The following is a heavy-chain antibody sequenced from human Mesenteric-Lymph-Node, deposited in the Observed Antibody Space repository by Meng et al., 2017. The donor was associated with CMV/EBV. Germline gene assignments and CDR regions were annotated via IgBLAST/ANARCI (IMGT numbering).Heavy chain of an antibody. CDR1: GFTPDDYA. CDR3: ARESLSMVVPEY. D-gene: IGHD4/OR15-4a*01. Sequence: GGSLRLSCAASGFTPDDYAMHWVRQAPGKGLEWVSGISRNSGSIGYADSVKGRFTISRDNSKNTLYLQMNSLRAEDTAVYYCARESLSMVVPEYWGQGTLVTVSS. CDR2: ISRNSGSI. J-gene: IGHJ4*02. V-gene: IGHV3-9*02.